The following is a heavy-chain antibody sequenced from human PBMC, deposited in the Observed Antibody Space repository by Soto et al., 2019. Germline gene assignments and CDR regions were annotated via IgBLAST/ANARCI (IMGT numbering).Heavy chain of an antibody. V-gene: IGHV1-18*04. CDR2: ISAYNGNT. D-gene: IGHD5-12*01. J-gene: IGHJ4*02. CDR3: ARNMATIPPEVCAADY. Sequence: ASVKVSCKASGYTFTSYGISWVRQAPGQGLEWMGWISAYNGNTNYAQKLQGRVTMTTDTSTSTAYMELRSLRSDDTAVYYCARNMATIPPEVCAADYWGQGTLVTASS. CDR1: GYTFTSYG.